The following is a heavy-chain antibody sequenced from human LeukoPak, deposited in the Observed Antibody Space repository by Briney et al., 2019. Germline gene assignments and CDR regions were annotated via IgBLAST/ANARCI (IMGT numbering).Heavy chain of an antibody. Sequence: PSETLSLTCAVSGGSISSGGYSWSWIRQPPGKGLEWIGYIYHSGSTYYNPSLKSRVTISVDRSKNQFSLKLSSVTAADTAVYYCAGGGYYDILTGYYPIDIWGRGTMVTVSS. CDR1: GGSISSGGYS. J-gene: IGHJ3*02. CDR3: AGGGYYDILTGYYPIDI. CDR2: IYHSGST. V-gene: IGHV4-30-2*01. D-gene: IGHD3-9*01.